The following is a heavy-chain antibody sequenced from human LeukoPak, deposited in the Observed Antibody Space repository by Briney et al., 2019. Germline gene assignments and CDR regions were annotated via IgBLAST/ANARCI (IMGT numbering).Heavy chain of an antibody. J-gene: IGHJ4*02. CDR2: ISDVGHVT. Sequence: GGSLRPSCAASGFTFRSYAMSWVRQAPGKGLEWVSGISDVGHVTYYTDSVKGRFTISRDNSKNTLYLQMNSLRAEDTAVYYCAKGNQGYCTNSGCSGEYYFDYWGQGTLVTVSS. V-gene: IGHV3-23*01. CDR3: AKGNQGYCTNSGCSGEYYFDY. D-gene: IGHD2-8*01. CDR1: GFTFRSYA.